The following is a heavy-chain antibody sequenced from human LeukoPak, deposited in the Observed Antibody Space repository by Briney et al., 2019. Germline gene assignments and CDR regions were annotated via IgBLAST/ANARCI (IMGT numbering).Heavy chain of an antibody. V-gene: IGHV4-4*07. J-gene: IGHJ6*03. CDR2: IYTSGST. CDR1: GGSISSYY. Sequence: SETLSLTCTVSGGSISSYYWSWIRQPAGKGLEWIGRIYTSGSTNYNPSLKSRVTMSVDTSKNQFSLKLSSVTAADTAVYYCARDSIVVVPAATAYYYYYYMDVWGKGTTVTISS. D-gene: IGHD2-2*01. CDR3: ARDSIVVVPAATAYYYYYYMDV.